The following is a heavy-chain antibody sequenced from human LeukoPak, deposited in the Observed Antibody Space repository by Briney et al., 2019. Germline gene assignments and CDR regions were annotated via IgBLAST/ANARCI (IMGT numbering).Heavy chain of an antibody. J-gene: IGHJ4*02. CDR3: ARDRLSAAGRGG. D-gene: IGHD6-13*01. CDR2: INTNSGDT. V-gene: IGHV1-2*06. CDR1: GGTFSNYT. Sequence: ASVKVSCKASGGTFSNYTITWVRQAPGHGPEWMGRINTNSGDTNYGQKFQDRVTMTRDTSITTVYMELSRLTSDDTAVYYCARDRLSAAGRGGWGPGTLVTVSS.